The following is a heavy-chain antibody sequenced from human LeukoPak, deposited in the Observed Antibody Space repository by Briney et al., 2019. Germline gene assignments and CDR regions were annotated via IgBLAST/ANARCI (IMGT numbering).Heavy chain of an antibody. Sequence: GGSLRLSCAASGFTFSSYSMNWVRQAPGKGLEWVSSISSSSYIYYADSVKGRFTISRDNARNSLYLQMNSQGAEDTAVYYCARVRGAGLDYYYMDVWGKGTTVTVSS. CDR1: GFTFSSYS. D-gene: IGHD5-24*01. J-gene: IGHJ6*03. CDR3: ARVRGAGLDYYYMDV. V-gene: IGHV3-21*01. CDR2: ISSSSYI.